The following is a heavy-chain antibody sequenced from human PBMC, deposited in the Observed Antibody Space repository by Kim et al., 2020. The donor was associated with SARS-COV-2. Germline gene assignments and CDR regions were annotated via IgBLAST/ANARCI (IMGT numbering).Heavy chain of an antibody. D-gene: IGHD3-3*01. V-gene: IGHV3-21*01. CDR3: ARSGLKGVWFDP. Sequence: YYADSVKGRFTISRDNAKNSLYLQMNSLRAEDTAVYYCARSGLKGVWFDPWGQGTLVTVSS. J-gene: IGHJ5*02.